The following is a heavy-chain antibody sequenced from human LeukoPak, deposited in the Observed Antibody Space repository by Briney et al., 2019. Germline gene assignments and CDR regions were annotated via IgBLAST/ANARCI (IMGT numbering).Heavy chain of an antibody. CDR1: GFVFRNNA. J-gene: IGHJ4*02. Sequence: GKSLRLSCTASGFVFRNNAMHWVRQAPGRGLEWVADIWNDGNNKYYADSVRGRFTISRDNSKNTLYLQMNSLRVDDTARYCCARGVSPYSSSWYNYWGQGTLVTVSS. D-gene: IGHD6-13*01. CDR3: ARGVSPYSSSWYNY. CDR2: IWNDGNNK. V-gene: IGHV3-33*01.